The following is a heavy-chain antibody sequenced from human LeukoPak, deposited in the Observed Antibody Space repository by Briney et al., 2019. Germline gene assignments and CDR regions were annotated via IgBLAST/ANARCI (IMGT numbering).Heavy chain of an antibody. CDR1: GGSISSGGYS. CDR2: IYHSGST. Sequence: SETLSLTCAVSGGSISSGGYSWSWIRQPPGKGLEWIGYIYHSGSTYYNPSLKSRVTISVDRSKNQFSLKLSSATAADTAVYYCARDGGSDAFDIWGQGTMVTVSS. J-gene: IGHJ3*02. CDR3: ARDGGSDAFDI. V-gene: IGHV4-30-2*01. D-gene: IGHD4-23*01.